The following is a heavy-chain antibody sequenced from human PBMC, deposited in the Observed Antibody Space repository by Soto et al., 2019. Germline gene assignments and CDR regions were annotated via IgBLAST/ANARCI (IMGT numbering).Heavy chain of an antibody. CDR1: GFTFSSYG. CDR3: AKDLTGCGDYGPFDY. D-gene: IGHD4-17*01. J-gene: IGHJ4*02. V-gene: IGHV3-30*18. Sequence: GGSLRLSCAASGFTFSSYGMHWVRQAPGKGLEWVAVISYDGSNKYYADSVKGRFTISRDNSKNTLYLQMNSLRAEDTAVYYCAKDLTGCGDYGPFDYWGQGTLVTVSS. CDR2: ISYDGSNK.